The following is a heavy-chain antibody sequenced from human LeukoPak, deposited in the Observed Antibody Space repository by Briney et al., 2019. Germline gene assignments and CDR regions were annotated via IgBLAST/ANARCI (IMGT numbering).Heavy chain of an antibody. V-gene: IGHV3-7*01. CDR1: GFTFSTYW. D-gene: IGHD3-22*01. J-gene: IGHJ4*02. Sequence: QAGGSLRLSCVASGFTFSTYWMSWVRQAPGKGLEWVANIQEDGNEKYYVDSVKGRFTVSRDNSKDTVYLQMNSLRTEDTAVYYCAKNRDSSDYPRDFDYWGQGTLVTVSS. CDR2: IQEDGNEK. CDR3: AKNRDSSDYPRDFDY.